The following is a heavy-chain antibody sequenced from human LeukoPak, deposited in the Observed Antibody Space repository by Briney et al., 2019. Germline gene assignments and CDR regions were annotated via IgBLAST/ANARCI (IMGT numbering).Heavy chain of an antibody. CDR3: ARERGKYSSGSTVDY. V-gene: IGHV3-30*01. CDR2: ISYDGSNK. CDR1: GFTFSSYA. J-gene: IGHJ4*02. D-gene: IGHD6-19*01. Sequence: PGGSLRLSCAASGFTFSSYAMHWVRQAPGKGLEWVAVISYDGSNKYYADSVKGRFTISRDNSKNTLYLQMNSLRAEDTAVYYCARERGKYSSGSTVDYWGQGTLVTVSS.